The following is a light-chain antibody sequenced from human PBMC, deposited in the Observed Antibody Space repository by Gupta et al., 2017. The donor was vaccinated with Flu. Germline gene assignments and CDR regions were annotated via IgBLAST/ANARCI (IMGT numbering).Light chain of an antibody. CDR3: SSYAGSNNLGV. J-gene: IGLJ1*01. CDR1: SSDVGGYNY. V-gene: IGLV2-8*01. Sequence: QSALTQPPSASGSPGQSVTISCPGTSSDVGGYNYVSWYQQHPGKAPKLMIYEVSKRPSGVPDRFSGFKSGNTASLTVSGLQAEDEADYYCSSYAGSNNLGVFGTGTKVTVL. CDR2: EVS.